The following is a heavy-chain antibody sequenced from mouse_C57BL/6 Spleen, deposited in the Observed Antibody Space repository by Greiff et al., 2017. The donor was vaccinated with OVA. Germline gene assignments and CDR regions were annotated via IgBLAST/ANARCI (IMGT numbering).Heavy chain of an antibody. V-gene: IGHV1-15*01. J-gene: IGHJ1*03. CDR3: TRPYYGSSYKYFDV. D-gene: IGHD1-1*01. CDR1: GYTFTDYE. Sequence: QVQLQQSGAELVRPGASVTLSCKASGYTFTDYEMHWVKQTPVHGLEWIGAIDPETGGTAYNQKFKGKAILTADKSSSTAYMELRSLTSEDSAVYYCTRPYYGSSYKYFDVWGTGTTATVSS. CDR2: IDPETGGT.